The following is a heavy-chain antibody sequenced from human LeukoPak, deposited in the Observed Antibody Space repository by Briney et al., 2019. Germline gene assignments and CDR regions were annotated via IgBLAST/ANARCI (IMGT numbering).Heavy chain of an antibody. J-gene: IGHJ6*02. V-gene: IGHV6-1*01. CDR3: SLARSEYHYGMDV. Sequence: QTLSLTCAISGDSVSSISVAWNWIRQSPSRGLEWLGRTYYRSKWYYEYAVSVKSRINISPDTSKNQFSLQLTSVTPEDTTVYYCSLARSEYHYGMDVWGQGTTVTVSS. CDR1: GDSVSSISVA. CDR2: TYYRSKWYY.